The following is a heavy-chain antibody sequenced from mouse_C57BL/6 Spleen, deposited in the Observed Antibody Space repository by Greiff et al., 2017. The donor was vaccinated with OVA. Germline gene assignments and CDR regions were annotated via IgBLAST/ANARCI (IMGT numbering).Heavy chain of an antibody. Sequence: QVQLQQSGPELVKPGASVKISCKASGYAFSSSWMNWVKQRPGKGLEWIGRIYPGDGDTNYNGKFKGKATLTADKSSSTAYMQLSSLTSEDSAVYFCARLRDTTVVGYFDVWGTGTTVTVSS. CDR3: ARLRDTTVVGYFDV. D-gene: IGHD1-1*01. V-gene: IGHV1-82*01. CDR2: IYPGDGDT. J-gene: IGHJ1*03. CDR1: GYAFSSSW.